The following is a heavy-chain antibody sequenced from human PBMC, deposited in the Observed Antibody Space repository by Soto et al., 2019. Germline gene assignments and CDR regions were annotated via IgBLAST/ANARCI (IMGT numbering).Heavy chain of an antibody. D-gene: IGHD3-22*01. CDR2: IWYDGSNK. CDR1: GFTFSSYG. Sequence: SLRLSCAASGFTFSSYGMHWVRQAPGKGLEWVAVIWYDGSNKYYADSVKGRFTISRDNSKNTLYLQMNSLRAEDTAVYYCARGYYDSSGYYGMDHFDYWGQGTLVTVSS. V-gene: IGHV3-33*01. CDR3: ARGYYDSSGYYGMDHFDY. J-gene: IGHJ4*02.